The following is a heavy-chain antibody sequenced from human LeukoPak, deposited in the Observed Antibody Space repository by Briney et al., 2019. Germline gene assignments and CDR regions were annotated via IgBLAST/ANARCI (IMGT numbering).Heavy chain of an antibody. V-gene: IGHV1-18*01. J-gene: IGHJ4*02. D-gene: IGHD6-19*01. CDR3: ARDSTRAYSSGSAGVIDY. CDR2: ISAYNGNT. Sequence: ASVKVSCKASGCTFTSYGISWVRQAPGQGLEWMGWISAYNGNTNYAQKLQGRVTMTTDTSTSTAYMELRSLRSDDTAVYYCARDSTRAYSSGSAGVIDYWGQGTLVTVSS. CDR1: GCTFTSYG.